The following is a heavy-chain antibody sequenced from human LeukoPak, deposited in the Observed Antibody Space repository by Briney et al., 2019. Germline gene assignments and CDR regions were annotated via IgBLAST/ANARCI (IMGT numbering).Heavy chain of an antibody. CDR1: GFTFSTYW. D-gene: IGHD6-19*01. CDR3: ARYVGPNIAVAGSDF. V-gene: IGHV3-7*02. J-gene: IGHJ4*02. Sequence: PGGSLRLSCAASGFTFSTYWMTWVRQAPGKGLEWVANINQDGTEKNYVDSVKGRFTISRDNANNLLFLQMDSLRDEDTAVYYCARYVGPNIAVAGSDFWGQGALVTVSS. CDR2: INQDGTEK.